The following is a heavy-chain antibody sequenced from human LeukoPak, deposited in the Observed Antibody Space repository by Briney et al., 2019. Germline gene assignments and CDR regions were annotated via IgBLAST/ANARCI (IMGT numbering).Heavy chain of an antibody. V-gene: IGHV3-13*01. J-gene: IGHJ4*02. CDR1: GFTFSSYD. D-gene: IGHD2-21*02. CDR3: VALGDRIY. Sequence: GGSLRLSCAASGFTFSSYDMHWVRQATGKGLEWVSAISAAGDTYYLASVKGRLTISRENAKNSLYLQMNSLRAGDTAVYYCVALGDRIYWGQGTLVTVSS. CDR2: ISAAGDT.